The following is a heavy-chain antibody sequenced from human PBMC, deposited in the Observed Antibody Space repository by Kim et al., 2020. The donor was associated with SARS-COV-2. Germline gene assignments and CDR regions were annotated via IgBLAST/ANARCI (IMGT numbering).Heavy chain of an antibody. V-gene: IGHV4-59*13. CDR1: GGSISSYY. CDR3: ARDVVVRGAKGRWFDP. CDR2: IYYSGST. J-gene: IGHJ5*02. Sequence: SETLSLTCTVSGGSISSYYWSWIRQPPGKGLEWIGYIYYSGSTNYNPSLKSRVTISVDTSKNQFSLKLSSVTAADTAVYYCARDVVVRGAKGRWFDPWGQGTLVTVSS. D-gene: IGHD3-10*01.